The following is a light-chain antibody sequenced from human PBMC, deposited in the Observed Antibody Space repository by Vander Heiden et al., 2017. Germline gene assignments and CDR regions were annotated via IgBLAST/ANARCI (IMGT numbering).Light chain of an antibody. Sequence: HSVLTQPPPASGTPGQRVTIPCSGRSSNIGSNTVNWYQQLPGTASKLLIYSNNQRPSGVPDRFSGSRSGTSASLAISVLQSGDEADYYCAEWDDSLNGVVFCGGTKLTVL. CDR1: SSNIGSNT. V-gene: IGLV1-44*01. CDR3: AEWDDSLNGVV. J-gene: IGLJ2*01. CDR2: SNN.